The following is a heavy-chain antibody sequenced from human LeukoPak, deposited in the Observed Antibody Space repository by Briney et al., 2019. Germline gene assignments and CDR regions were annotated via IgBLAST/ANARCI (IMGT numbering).Heavy chain of an antibody. D-gene: IGHD3-22*01. CDR2: IFSTGST. CDR3: ARDYTMTHAFDI. J-gene: IGHJ3*02. CDR1: GGSMSDYY. Sequence: PETLSLTCTVSGGSMSDYYWSWIRQPPGKGLEWIGYIFSTGSTNYNPSLKSRVTISVDTSKNQFSLKLNSVTAADTALYYCARDYTMTHAFDIWGQGTLVTV. V-gene: IGHV4-59*01.